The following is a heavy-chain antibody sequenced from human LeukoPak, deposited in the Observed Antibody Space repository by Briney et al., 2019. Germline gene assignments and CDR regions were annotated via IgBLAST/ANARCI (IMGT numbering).Heavy chain of an antibody. V-gene: IGHV3-23*01. D-gene: IGHD2-15*01. J-gene: IGHJ4*02. Sequence: GGSLRLSCAASGFTFSTYAMSWVRQAPGKGLEWVSSISGSGVTTYYEDSVKGRFTISRDNSKNTLYLQMNSLRAEDTAFYYCAKEPEVVAAPIDYWGQGTLVTVSS. CDR1: GFTFSTYA. CDR3: AKEPEVVAAPIDY. CDR2: ISGSGVTT.